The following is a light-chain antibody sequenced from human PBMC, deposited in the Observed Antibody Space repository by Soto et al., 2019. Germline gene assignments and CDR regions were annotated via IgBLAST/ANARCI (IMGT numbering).Light chain of an antibody. CDR1: SSNIGNNF. CDR3: GTWDNSLSTSVV. CDR2: DNN. V-gene: IGLV1-51*01. J-gene: IGLJ2*01. Sequence: QAVVTQPPSVSAAPGQKVTISCSGSSSNIGNNFVSWYQQLPGTAPKLLIFDNNKRPSGIPDRFSGSKSGTSATLGITGVQTGDEADYYCGTWDNSLSTSVVFGGGTKVTVL.